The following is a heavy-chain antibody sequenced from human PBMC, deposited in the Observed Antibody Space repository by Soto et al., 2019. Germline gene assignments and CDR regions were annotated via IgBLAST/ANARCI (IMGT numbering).Heavy chain of an antibody. D-gene: IGHD3-10*01. J-gene: IGHJ6*02. V-gene: IGHV1-69*13. CDR2: IIPIFGTA. Sequence: GASVKVSCKASGGTFSSYAISWVRQAPGQGLEWMGGIIPIFGTANYAQKFQGRVTITADESTSTAYMELSSLRSEDTAVYYCAYCMVRGVKYYYYYGMDVWGQGTTVTVSS. CDR1: GGTFSSYA. CDR3: AYCMVRGVKYYYYYGMDV.